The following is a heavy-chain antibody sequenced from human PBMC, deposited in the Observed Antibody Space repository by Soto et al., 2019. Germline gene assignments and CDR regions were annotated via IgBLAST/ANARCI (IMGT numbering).Heavy chain of an antibody. D-gene: IGHD3-10*01. CDR1: GGSFYYFY. J-gene: IGHJ6*02. CDR2: ISHDGGT. V-gene: IGHV4-34*01. Sequence: PSETLSLTCAFYGGSFYYFYWSWVRQSPGKGLEWVGEISHDGGTNYSPSLASRVSISVDTSKNQFSLHLRSVTAADTGLYYCARGQLVWYGDLTPYHRDMDVWGQGTTVTVSS. CDR3: ARGQLVWYGDLTPYHRDMDV.